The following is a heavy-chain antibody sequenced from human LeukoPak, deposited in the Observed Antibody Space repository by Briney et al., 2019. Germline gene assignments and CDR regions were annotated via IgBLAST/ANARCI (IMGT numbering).Heavy chain of an antibody. V-gene: IGHV3-30-3*01. J-gene: IGHJ4*02. CDR1: GFTFSSYA. CDR2: ISYDGSNK. D-gene: IGHD5-24*01. Sequence: PGRSLRLSCAASGFTFSSYAMHWVRQAPGKGLEWVAVISYDGSNKYYADSVKGRFTISRDNAKNSLYLQMNSLRAEDTAVYYCARSGTQRWLQEELDYWGQGTLVTVSS. CDR3: ARSGTQRWLQEELDY.